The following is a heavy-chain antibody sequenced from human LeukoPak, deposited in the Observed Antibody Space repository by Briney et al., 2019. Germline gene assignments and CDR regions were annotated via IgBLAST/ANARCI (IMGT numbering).Heavy chain of an antibody. Sequence: SETLSLTCTVSGGSISSYYWSWIRQPPGKGLEWIGYIYYSGSTNYNPSLKSRVTISVDTSKNQFSLKLSSVTAADTAVYYCARAPYYYDSSGYYYDYWGQGTLVTVSS. J-gene: IGHJ4*02. V-gene: IGHV4-59*12. CDR1: GGSISSYY. CDR2: IYYSGST. D-gene: IGHD3-22*01. CDR3: ARAPYYYDSSGYYYDY.